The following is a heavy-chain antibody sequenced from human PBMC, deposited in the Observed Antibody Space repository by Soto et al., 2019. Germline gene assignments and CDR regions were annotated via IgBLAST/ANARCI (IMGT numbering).Heavy chain of an antibody. CDR2: IYYSGST. Sequence: SETLSLTCTVSGGSISSYYWSWIRQPPGKGLEWIGYIYYSGSTNYNPSLKSRVTISVDTSKNQFSLKLSSVTAADTAVYYCARDEYDSSWFAYRGQRTPVTVSS. CDR1: GGSISSYY. CDR3: ARDEYDSSWFAY. D-gene: IGHD6-19*01. J-gene: IGHJ4*02. V-gene: IGHV4-59*01.